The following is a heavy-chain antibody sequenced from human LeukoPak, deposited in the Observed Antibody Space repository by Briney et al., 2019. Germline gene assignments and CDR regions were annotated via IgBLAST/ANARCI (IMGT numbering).Heavy chain of an antibody. V-gene: IGHV3-48*04. Sequence: GGSLRLSCAASGFTFSSYSMNWVRQAPGKGLEWVSYISSSSSTIYYADSVKGRFTISRDNAKNSLYLQMNSLRAEDTAVYYCARDGGIAARHAFDIWGQGTMVTVSS. CDR1: GFTFSSYS. CDR2: ISSSSSTI. CDR3: ARDGGIAARHAFDI. J-gene: IGHJ3*02. D-gene: IGHD6-6*01.